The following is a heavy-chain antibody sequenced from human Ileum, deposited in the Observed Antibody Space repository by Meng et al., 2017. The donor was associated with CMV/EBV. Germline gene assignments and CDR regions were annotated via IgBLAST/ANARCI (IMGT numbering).Heavy chain of an antibody. V-gene: IGHV3-74*01. D-gene: IGHD1-14*01. CDR2: INNDGTFT. Sequence: LSCAASGFGFSDYWRHWVRQVPGKGLVWVSRINNDGTFTRYADSVKGRCTISRDNAKNMLYLEISNLRAEDTAVYYCARENNGPEEYWGQGTLVTVSS. J-gene: IGHJ4*01. CDR3: ARENNGPEEY. CDR1: GFGFSDYW.